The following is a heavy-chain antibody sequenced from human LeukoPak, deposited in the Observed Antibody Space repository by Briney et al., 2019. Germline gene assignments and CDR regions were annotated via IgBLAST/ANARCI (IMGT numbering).Heavy chain of an antibody. CDR2: IYYSGST. CDR1: GGSISSSSYY. J-gene: IGHJ4*02. D-gene: IGHD6-13*01. Sequence: SETLSLTCTVSGGSISSSSYYWGWIRQPPGKGLEWIGSIYYSGSTYYNPSLKSRVTIPVDTSKNQFSLKLSSVTAADTAVYYCARIDTAAAGLIDSYYFDYWGQGTLVTVSS. CDR3: ARIDTAAAGLIDSYYFDY. V-gene: IGHV4-39*01.